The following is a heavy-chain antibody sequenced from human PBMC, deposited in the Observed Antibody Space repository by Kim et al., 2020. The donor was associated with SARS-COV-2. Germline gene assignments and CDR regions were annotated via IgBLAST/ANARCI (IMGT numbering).Heavy chain of an antibody. CDR3: ARDRVQLPYYDAFDI. V-gene: IGHV1-46*01. J-gene: IGHJ3*02. D-gene: IGHD2-2*02. CDR2: INPSGGTT. CDR1: GYTFISYY. Sequence: ASVKVSCKTSGYTFISYYMYWVRQAPGQGLEWMGIINPSGGTTTYAQKFQGRITMTRDTSTSTVYMELSSLRSEDTAVYYCARDRVQLPYYDAFDIWGQGTMVTVSS.